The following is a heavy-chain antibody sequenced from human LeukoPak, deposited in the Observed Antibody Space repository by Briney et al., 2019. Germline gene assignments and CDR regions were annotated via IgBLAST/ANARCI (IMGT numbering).Heavy chain of an antibody. V-gene: IGHV3-53*01. CDR3: AKDGADYDSDYFDY. J-gene: IGHJ4*02. D-gene: IGHD3-3*01. Sequence: PGGSLRLSCAASGFTVSSNYMSWVRQAPGKGLEWVSVIYSGGSTYYADSVKGRFTISRDNSKNTLYLQMNSLRAEDTAVYYCAKDGADYDSDYFDYWGQGTLVTVSS. CDR1: GFTVSSNY. CDR2: IYSGGST.